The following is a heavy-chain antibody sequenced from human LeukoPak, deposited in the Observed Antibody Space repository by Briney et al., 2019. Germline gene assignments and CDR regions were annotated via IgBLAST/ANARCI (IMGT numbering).Heavy chain of an antibody. Sequence: PGGSLRLSCAASGFTFSSYAMHWVRQAPGKGLEWVAVISYDGSNKYYADSVKGRFTISRDNSKNTLYLQMNSLRAEDTAVYYCARDLWIMYDYGGNRNWFDPWGQGTLVTVSS. CDR2: ISYDGSNK. D-gene: IGHD4-23*01. J-gene: IGHJ5*02. V-gene: IGHV3-30*04. CDR1: GFTFSSYA. CDR3: ARDLWIMYDYGGNRNWFDP.